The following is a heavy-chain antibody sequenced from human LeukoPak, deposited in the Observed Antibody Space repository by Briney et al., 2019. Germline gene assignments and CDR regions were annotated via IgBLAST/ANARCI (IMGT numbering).Heavy chain of an antibody. CDR3: AKAGRGVRGVIYTGVDY. Sequence: PGGSLRLSCAASGFTFSSYAMSWVRQAPGKGLEWVSAISGSGSSTYYADSVKGRFTISRDNSKNTLYLQMNSLRAEDTAVYYCAKAGRGVRGVIYTGVDYWGQGTLVTVSS. J-gene: IGHJ4*02. CDR2: ISGSGSST. D-gene: IGHD3-10*01. CDR1: GFTFSSYA. V-gene: IGHV3-23*01.